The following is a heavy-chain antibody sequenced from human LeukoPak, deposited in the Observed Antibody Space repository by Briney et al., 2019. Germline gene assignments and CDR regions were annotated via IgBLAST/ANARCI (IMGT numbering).Heavy chain of an antibody. V-gene: IGHV3-15*01. D-gene: IGHD5-18*01. CDR3: TTGGRYSYVESIDY. Sequence: GGSLRLSCAASGFTFSSYGMSWVGQAPGKGLEWVGRIKSKTDGGTTDYAAPVKGRFTISRDDSKNTLYLQMNSLKTEDTAVYYCTTGGRYSYVESIDYWGQGTLVTVSS. CDR1: GFTFSSYG. CDR2: IKSKTDGGTT. J-gene: IGHJ4*02.